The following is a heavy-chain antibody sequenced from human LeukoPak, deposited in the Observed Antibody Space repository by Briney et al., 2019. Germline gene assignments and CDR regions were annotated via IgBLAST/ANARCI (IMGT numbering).Heavy chain of an antibody. D-gene: IGHD1-1*01. CDR2: TYYRSEWFH. J-gene: IGHJ6*02. V-gene: IGHV6-1*01. CDR3: VGGGTSVAGMDV. CDR1: GDSVSSNSAA. Sequence: SQTLSLTCVISGDSVSSNSAAWNWIRQSPSRGLEWLGRTYYRSEWFHDYAVSVKSRMIINPDTSKNQFSLQLNSVTPEDTAIYYCVGGGTSVAGMDVWDQGTTVTVSS.